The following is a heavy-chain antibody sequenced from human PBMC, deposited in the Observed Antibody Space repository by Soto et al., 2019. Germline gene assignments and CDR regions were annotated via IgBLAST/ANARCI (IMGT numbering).Heavy chain of an antibody. V-gene: IGHV3-30*18. Sequence: VPPGGSLRLSCAASGFTFSSYGMHWVRQAPGKGLEWVAVISYDGSNKYYADSVKGRFTISRDNSKNTLYLQMNSLRPEDTAVYYCAKDRGYEILDSWGQGTQVTVSS. CDR3: AKDRGYEILDS. D-gene: IGHD5-12*01. J-gene: IGHJ4*02. CDR1: GFTFSSYG. CDR2: ISYDGSNK.